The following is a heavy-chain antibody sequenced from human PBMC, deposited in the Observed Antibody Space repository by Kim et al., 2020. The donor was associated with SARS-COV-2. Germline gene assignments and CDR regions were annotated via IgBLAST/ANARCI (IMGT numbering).Heavy chain of an antibody. CDR1: GFTFSNAW. Sequence: GGSLRLSCAASGFTFSNAWMSWVRQAPGKGLEWVGSIKSKTDGGTTDYAAPVKGRFTISRDDSKNTLYLQMNSRKTDDTAVYYCTAGGLTRLPIAVAKVPDYWGQGTLVTVSS. J-gene: IGHJ4*02. CDR3: TAGGLTRLPIAVAKVPDY. D-gene: IGHD6-19*01. V-gene: IGHV3-15*01. CDR2: IKSKTDGGTT.